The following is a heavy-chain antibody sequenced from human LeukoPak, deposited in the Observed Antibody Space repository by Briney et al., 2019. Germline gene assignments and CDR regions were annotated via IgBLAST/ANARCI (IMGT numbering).Heavy chain of an antibody. V-gene: IGHV4-34*01. D-gene: IGHD4-11*01. CDR3: ARGVTSSLYYYGMDV. CDR2: INHNGST. CDR1: GGSFSGYY. J-gene: IGHJ6*02. Sequence: SETLSLTCAVYGGSFSGYYWSWIRQPPGKGLEWIGEINHNGSTNYNPSLKSRVTISVDTSKNQFSLKLSSVTAADTAVYYCARGVTSSLYYYGMDVWGQGTTVTVSS.